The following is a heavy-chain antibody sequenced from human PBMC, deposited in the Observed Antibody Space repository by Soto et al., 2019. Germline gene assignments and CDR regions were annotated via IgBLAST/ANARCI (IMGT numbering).Heavy chain of an antibody. V-gene: IGHV3-30*18. CDR1: GFTFSTYG. Sequence: SLRLSCASSGFTFSTYGMQWVRQAPGKGLEWVAVISYDGYLKYYVDAVKGRFTVARDNSKNTLFLEMNSLRVEDTAVYFCAKDLKVSGSHYGTLNYYYGMDVWCQGITVTGSS. D-gene: IGHD3-10*01. J-gene: IGHJ6*02. CDR2: ISYDGYLK. CDR3: AKDLKVSGSHYGTLNYYYGMDV.